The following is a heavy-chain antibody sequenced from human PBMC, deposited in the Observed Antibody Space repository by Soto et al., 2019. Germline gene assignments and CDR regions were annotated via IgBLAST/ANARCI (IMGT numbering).Heavy chain of an antibody. CDR3: ARDLTVTTEFDY. Sequence: QVQLVESGGGVVQPGRSLRLSCAASGFTFSSYAMHWVRQAPCKGLEWVAVISYDGSNNYYADSVKGRFNISRDNSKNTLYLQMTSLIAEDTAVYYCARDLTVTTEFDYWGQGTLVTVSA. CDR1: GFTFSSYA. CDR2: ISYDGSNN. V-gene: IGHV3-30-3*01. J-gene: IGHJ4*02. D-gene: IGHD4-17*01.